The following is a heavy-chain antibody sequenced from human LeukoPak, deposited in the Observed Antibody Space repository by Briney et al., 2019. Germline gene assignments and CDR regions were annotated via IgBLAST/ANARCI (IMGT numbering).Heavy chain of an antibody. CDR1: GFTFSSYE. CDR2: ISSSGSTI. CDR3: AKRGPGNFYFYFFDY. J-gene: IGHJ4*02. D-gene: IGHD1-26*01. Sequence: PGGSLRLSCAASGFTFSSYEMNWVRQAPGKGLEWVSYISSSGSTIYYADSVKGRFTISRDNAKNSLYLQMNSLRAEDTAVYYCAKRGPGNFYFYFFDYWGQGTLVTVSS. V-gene: IGHV3-48*03.